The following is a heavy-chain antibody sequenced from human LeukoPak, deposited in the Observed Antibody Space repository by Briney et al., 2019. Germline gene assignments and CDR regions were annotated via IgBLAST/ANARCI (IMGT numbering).Heavy chain of an antibody. J-gene: IGHJ4*02. Sequence: PSETLSLTCTVSGGSINNYYWNRIRQPPGKGLEWIGYIHYSGSTNYNPSLKSRVTISVDTSKNQFSLKLSSVTAADTALYYCATLRGASTAVFDSWGQGTLVTVSS. D-gene: IGHD2-21*02. CDR2: IHYSGST. V-gene: IGHV4-59*08. CDR1: GGSINNYY. CDR3: ATLRGASTAVFDS.